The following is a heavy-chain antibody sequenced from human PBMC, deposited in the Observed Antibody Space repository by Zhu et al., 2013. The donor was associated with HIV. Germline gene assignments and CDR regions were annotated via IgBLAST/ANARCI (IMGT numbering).Heavy chain of an antibody. Sequence: QVQLVQSGPEVKKPGSSVKVSCKSSGSTFSSYAFSWVRQAPGQGLEWMGDVVPVLGTDNYSPRFRGRVTITADETTRTAYMDLSGLTSDDTAVYYCARGEPNVGGFFGYTGSTFDFWGQGTLVTVSS. V-gene: IGHV1-69*01. CDR3: ARGEPNVGGFFGYTGSTFDF. CDR1: GSTFSSYA. CDR2: VVPVLGTD. D-gene: IGHD3-16*02. J-gene: IGHJ4*02.